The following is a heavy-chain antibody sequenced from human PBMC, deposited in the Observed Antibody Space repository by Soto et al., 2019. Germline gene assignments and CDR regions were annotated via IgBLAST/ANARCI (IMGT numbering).Heavy chain of an antibody. CDR3: AKRSPYSSGWYSPIFDY. D-gene: IGHD6-13*01. CDR1: GFSFSDYA. CDR2: ISESGGST. J-gene: IGHJ4*02. Sequence: PGGSLRLSCPASGFSFSDYAMSWVRQAPGKGLEWVSVISESGGSTHYADSVRGRFTVSRDNSKNSLSLRMNSLRDEDTAVYFYAKRSPYSSGWYSPIFDYWGQGALVTVS. V-gene: IGHV3-23*01.